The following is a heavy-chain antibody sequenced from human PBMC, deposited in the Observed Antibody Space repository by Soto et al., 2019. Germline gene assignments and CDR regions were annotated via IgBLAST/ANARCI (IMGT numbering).Heavy chain of an antibody. CDR2: IYSGGST. D-gene: IGHD3-10*01. CDR1: GFTVSSNY. CDR3: ARGFPSMAYYGEYYFDK. Sequence: EVQMVESGGGLIQPGGSLRLSCAAFGFTVSSNYMTWVRQAPGKGLEWVSVIYSGGSTYYADSVKGRFTISRDNSRNTLYLQINSLRAEDTAVYYCARGFPSMAYYGEYYFDKWGQGALVTFSS. J-gene: IGHJ4*02. V-gene: IGHV3-53*01.